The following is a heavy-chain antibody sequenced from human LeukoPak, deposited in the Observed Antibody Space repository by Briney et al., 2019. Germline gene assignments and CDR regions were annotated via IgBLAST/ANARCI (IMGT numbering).Heavy chain of an antibody. V-gene: IGHV3-33*08. D-gene: IGHD2-2*01. Sequence: PGGSLRLSCAISGFTFSACELTWVRQAPGKGLEWVAVIWYDGSNKYYADSVKGRFTISRDNSKNTLYLQMNSLRAEDTAVYYCARDADEYCSSTTCRGGSFDIWGQGTMVTVSS. CDR3: ARDADEYCSSTTCRGGSFDI. J-gene: IGHJ3*02. CDR1: GFTFSACE. CDR2: IWYDGSNK.